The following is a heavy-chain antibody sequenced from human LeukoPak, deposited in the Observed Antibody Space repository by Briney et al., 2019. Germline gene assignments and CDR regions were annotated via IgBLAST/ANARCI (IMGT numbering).Heavy chain of an antibody. V-gene: IGHV3-21*01. J-gene: IGHJ4*02. CDR1: GFTFSSYS. D-gene: IGHD3-9*01. CDR2: ISSSSSYI. Sequence: PGGSLRLSCAASGFTFSSYSMNWVRQAPGKGLEWVSSISSSSSYISYADSVKGRLTISRDNAKNSLYLQMNSLRAEDTAVYYCARLTGYYVIDYWGQGTLVTVSS. CDR3: ARLTGYYVIDY.